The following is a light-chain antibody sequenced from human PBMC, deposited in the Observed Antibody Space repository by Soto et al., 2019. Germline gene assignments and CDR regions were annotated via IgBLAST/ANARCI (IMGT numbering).Light chain of an antibody. CDR2: KAS. V-gene: IGKV1-5*03. J-gene: IGKJ5*01. Sequence: IQMTPYPYSLSASLGDGVTISCPASQSISTWLAWYQQKPGEAPKLLMYKASSLDSGVPSRFSGSGSGTDFTLTISSLEPEDFAVYYCQQRSNWPPITFGQGTRLEIK. CDR3: QQRSNWPPIT. CDR1: QSISTW.